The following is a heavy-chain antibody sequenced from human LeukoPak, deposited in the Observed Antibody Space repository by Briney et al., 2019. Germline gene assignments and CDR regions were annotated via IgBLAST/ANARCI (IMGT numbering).Heavy chain of an antibody. CDR2: IKSKTDGGTT. CDR3: TTDYPYYCSSTTCYASEYCQH. V-gene: IGHV3-15*01. D-gene: IGHD2-2*01. Sequence: GGSLRLSCAASGFTFSNAWMSWVRQAPGKGLEWVGRIKSKTDGGTTDYAAPVKGRFTISRDDSKNTLYLQMNSLKTEDTAVYYCTTDYPYYCSSTTCYASEYCQHWGQGNLVPVSS. J-gene: IGHJ1*01. CDR1: GFTFSNAW.